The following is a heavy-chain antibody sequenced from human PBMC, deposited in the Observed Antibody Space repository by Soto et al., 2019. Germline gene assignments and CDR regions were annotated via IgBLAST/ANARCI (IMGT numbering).Heavy chain of an antibody. CDR3: ARDGRYSGSYGGYYFDY. CDR1: GYTFTSYG. CDR2: ISANTGNT. V-gene: IGHV1-18*01. J-gene: IGHJ4*02. D-gene: IGHD1-26*01. Sequence: QVQPVQSGAEVKKPGASVKVSCKASGYTFTSYGINWVRQAPGQGLEWMGWISANTGNTNFAQKLQGRVTMTTDTSTSTAYMELRSLKSDDTAVYYCARDGRYSGSYGGYYFDYWGQGTLVTVSS.